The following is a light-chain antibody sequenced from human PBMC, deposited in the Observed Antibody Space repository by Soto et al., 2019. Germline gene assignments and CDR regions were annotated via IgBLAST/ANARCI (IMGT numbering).Light chain of an antibody. CDR1: QGISSA. J-gene: IGKJ5*01. CDR2: DAS. Sequence: AIPLTQSPSSLSASVGDRVTIACRSSQGISSALAWYQQKPGKAPRFLIYDASSLQSGVPSRFSGSGSGTDFTLTISSLQPEDFATYYCQQFNNYPITFGQGTRLEIK. CDR3: QQFNNYPIT. V-gene: IGKV1D-13*01.